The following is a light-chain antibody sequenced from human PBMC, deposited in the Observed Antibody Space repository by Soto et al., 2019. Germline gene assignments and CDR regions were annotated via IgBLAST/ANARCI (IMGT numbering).Light chain of an antibody. V-gene: IGKV1-39*01. CDR1: QTITSD. J-gene: IGKJ1*01. CDR2: AAS. CDR3: QQPYGTPAWT. Sequence: DIQMPPSPSSLSAPVVYIVTITFLASQTITSDLNWYQQRPAKAPKLLIYAASNLQSGVPSTFSGSGSGTAFTFLISSLQPADSATYYCQQPYGTPAWTGGQGTKGDLK.